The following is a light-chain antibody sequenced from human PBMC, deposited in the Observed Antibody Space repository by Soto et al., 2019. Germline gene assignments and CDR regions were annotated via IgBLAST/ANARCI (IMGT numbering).Light chain of an antibody. J-gene: IGKJ5*01. Sequence: DIEMTQSPSSLSASLGERANLTCRASQSLSSYLNWYQRKQGKAPKLLIYAASSLQSGVPSRFSGSESGTDFTLTISSLQPEDFATYYCQQSYSTPITFGQGTRLEIK. V-gene: IGKV1-39*01. CDR1: QSLSSY. CDR3: QQSYSTPIT. CDR2: AAS.